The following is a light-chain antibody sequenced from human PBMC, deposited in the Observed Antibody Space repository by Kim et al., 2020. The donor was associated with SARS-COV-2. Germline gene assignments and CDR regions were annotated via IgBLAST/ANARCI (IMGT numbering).Light chain of an antibody. J-gene: IGKJ5*01. V-gene: IGKV1-6*01. CDR3: LQDYSYPLT. CDR2: AAS. Sequence: AIQLTQSPSSLSASVGDGVTITCRASQGIRNDLGWYQQKPGKAPKLLISAASSLQSGVPSRFSGSGSGSDFTLTISSLQPEDFATYYCLQDYSYPLTFGQGTRLEIK. CDR1: QGIRND.